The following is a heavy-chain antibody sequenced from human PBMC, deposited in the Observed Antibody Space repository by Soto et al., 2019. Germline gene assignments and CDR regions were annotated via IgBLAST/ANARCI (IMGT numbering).Heavy chain of an antibody. D-gene: IGHD4-17*01. V-gene: IGHV4-39*01. J-gene: IGHJ4*02. CDR1: GGSISSSSYY. CDR3: ARSMTTVVTLDY. CDR2: IYYSGST. Sequence: TSETLSLTCAVYGGSISSSSYYWGWIRQPPGKGLEWIGSIYYSGSTYYNPSLKSRVTISVDTSKNQFSLKLSSVTAADTAVYYCARSMTTVVTLDYWGQGTLVTVSS.